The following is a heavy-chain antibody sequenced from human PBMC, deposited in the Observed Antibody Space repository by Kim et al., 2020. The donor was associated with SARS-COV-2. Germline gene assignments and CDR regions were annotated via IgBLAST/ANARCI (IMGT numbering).Heavy chain of an antibody. CDR1: GDSVSSDSAA. D-gene: IGHD6-13*01. J-gene: IGHJ4*02. Sequence: SQTLSLTCAISGDSVSSDSAAWNWIRQCPSRGLEWLGRTYYRSKWYSDYAVSLKSRLSINADTSKNQFSLQLNSVTPEDTALYYCVREHKLIVAAGFDYWGQGTLVTVSS. CDR3: VREHKLIVAAGFDY. CDR2: TYYRSKWYS. V-gene: IGHV6-1*01.